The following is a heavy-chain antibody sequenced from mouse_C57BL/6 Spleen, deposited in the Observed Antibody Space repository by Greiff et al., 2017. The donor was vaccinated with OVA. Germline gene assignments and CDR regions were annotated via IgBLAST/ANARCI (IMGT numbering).Heavy chain of an antibody. Sequence: QVQLQQSGAELVKPGASVKLSCKASGYTFTSYWMHWVKQRPGQGLEWIGMIHPNSGSTNYNEKFKSKATLTVDKSSSTAYMQLSSLTSEDSAVYYCARSYYYGTPYYAMDYWGQGTSVTVSS. J-gene: IGHJ4*01. CDR2: IHPNSGST. CDR1: GYTFTSYW. D-gene: IGHD1-1*01. CDR3: ARSYYYGTPYYAMDY. V-gene: IGHV1-64*01.